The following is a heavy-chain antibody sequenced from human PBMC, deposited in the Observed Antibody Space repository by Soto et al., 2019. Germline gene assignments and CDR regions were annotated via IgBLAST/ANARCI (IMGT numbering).Heavy chain of an antibody. Sequence: QVQLVESGGGVVQPGRSLRLSCAASGFTFSSYGMHWVRQAPGKGLEWVAVIWYDGSNKYYADSVKGRFTISRDNSKNTLYLQMNRLRAEDTAVYYCASEYCSGGSCYYYGMDVWSQGTTVTVSS. D-gene: IGHD2-15*01. CDR1: GFTFSSYG. J-gene: IGHJ6*02. CDR2: IWYDGSNK. V-gene: IGHV3-33*01. CDR3: ASEYCSGGSCYYYGMDV.